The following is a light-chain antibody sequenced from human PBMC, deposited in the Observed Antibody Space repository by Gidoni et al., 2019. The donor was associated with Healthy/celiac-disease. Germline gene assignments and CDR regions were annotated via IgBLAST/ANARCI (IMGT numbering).Light chain of an antibody. CDR2: KAS. J-gene: IGKJ4*01. CDR3: QHYNSSPLT. CDR1: QSISSF. V-gene: IGKV1-5*03. Sequence: DIQMTQSTSTLSASVGDRVNITCRASQSISSFLPCYQQKPGKAPKLLIYKASSLESGVPSRFSGSGSGTEFTLTISSLQPDDFATYSCQHYNSSPLTFGGGTKVEIK.